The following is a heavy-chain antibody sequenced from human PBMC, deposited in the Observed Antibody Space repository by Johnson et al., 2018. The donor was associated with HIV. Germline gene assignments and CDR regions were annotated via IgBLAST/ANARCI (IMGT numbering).Heavy chain of an antibody. V-gene: IGHV3-30*10. Sequence: QMMLVESGGGVVQPGRSLRLSCAASGFPISRFAVHWIRQAPGKGLERVGVTSYDGRQTHSTDSVKVRFTISRDNTKNLVYVQMNSLRPEDTAVYYCASPPAGYDFWDGPTVFDIWGHGTKVSVFS. J-gene: IGHJ3*02. CDR1: GFPISRFA. CDR2: TSYDGRQT. D-gene: IGHD3-3*01. CDR3: ASPPAGYDFWDGPTVFDI.